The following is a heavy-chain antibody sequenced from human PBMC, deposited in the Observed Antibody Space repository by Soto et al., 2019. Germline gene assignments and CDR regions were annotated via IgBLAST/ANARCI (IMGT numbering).Heavy chain of an antibody. Sequence: EVQLVESGGGLVQPGGSLRLSCAASGFTFSSYWMSWVRQAPGKGLEWVANIKQDGSEKYYVDSVKGRFTISRDNAKNSLYLQMNSLRAEDTAVYYCARGAWSGSYYIGYYYYYGMDVWGQGTTVTVSS. D-gene: IGHD1-26*01. CDR3: ARGAWSGSYYIGYYYYYGMDV. J-gene: IGHJ6*02. CDR1: GFTFSSYW. V-gene: IGHV3-7*01. CDR2: IKQDGSEK.